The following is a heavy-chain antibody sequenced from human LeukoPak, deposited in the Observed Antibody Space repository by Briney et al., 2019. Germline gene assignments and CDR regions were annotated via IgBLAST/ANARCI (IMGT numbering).Heavy chain of an antibody. D-gene: IGHD3-22*01. CDR1: GFTFSSYA. Sequence: GGSLRLSCAASGFTFSSYAMHWVRQAPGKGLEYVSAISSNGGSTYYANSVKGRFTISRDNSKSTLYLQMGSLRAEDMAVYYCARAQYHYDSRGEYYFDYWGQGTLVTVSS. CDR2: ISSNGGST. V-gene: IGHV3-64*01. J-gene: IGHJ4*02. CDR3: ARAQYHYDSRGEYYFDY.